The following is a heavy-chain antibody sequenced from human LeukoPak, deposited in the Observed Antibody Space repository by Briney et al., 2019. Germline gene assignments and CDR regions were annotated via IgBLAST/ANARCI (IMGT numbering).Heavy chain of an antibody. CDR3: APRAPCSGATCYGLTY. V-gene: IGHV3-23*01. Sequence: GGSLRLSCAASGFSVSAYNMHWVRQAPGKGLEWVSGNTFYTDSVKGRFTFSKDSSKNTLYLQMNSLRAEDTAVYFCAPRAPCSGATCYGLTYWGQGTLVTVSS. J-gene: IGHJ4*02. CDR2: NT. D-gene: IGHD2-15*01. CDR1: GFSVSAYN.